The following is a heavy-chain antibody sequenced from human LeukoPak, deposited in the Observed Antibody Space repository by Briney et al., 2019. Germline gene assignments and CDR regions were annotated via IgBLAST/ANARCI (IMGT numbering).Heavy chain of an antibody. Sequence: ASVKVSCKASGYAFTSYYMHWVRQAPGQGLEWMGIINPSGGSTSYAQKFQGRVTMTRDMSTSTDYMELSSLRSEDTAVYYCARDNSVEDTTWWFDPWGQGTLVTVSS. V-gene: IGHV1-46*01. CDR2: INPSGGST. J-gene: IGHJ5*02. CDR3: ARDNSVEDTTWWFDP. D-gene: IGHD1-26*01. CDR1: GYAFTSYY.